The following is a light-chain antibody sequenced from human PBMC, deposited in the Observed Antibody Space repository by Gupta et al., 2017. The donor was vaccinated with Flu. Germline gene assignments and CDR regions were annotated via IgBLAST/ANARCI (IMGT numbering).Light chain of an antibody. CDR2: AAS. CDR1: QSIGSY. CDR3: QQSYTTPHT. V-gene: IGKV1-39*01. Sequence: LSASTSVSVTVTFRASQSIGSYFNWYQQKIGKAPKLLIYAASSLQRRGSARFSGSESGTAGTDFTLTISMLQPDDFAIYYCQQSYTTPHTFGQGTKLDIK. J-gene: IGKJ2*01.